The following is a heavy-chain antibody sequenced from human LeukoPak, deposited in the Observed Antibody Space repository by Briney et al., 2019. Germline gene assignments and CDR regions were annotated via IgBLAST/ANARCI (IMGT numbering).Heavy chain of an antibody. CDR1: GFTFRSYS. V-gene: IGHV3-48*02. D-gene: IGHD3-22*01. CDR2: ISTSSDTI. CDR3: ARGLGYYDNSGSSYFDS. Sequence: GGSLRLSCAASGFTFRSYSMNWARQAPGKGLEWVSYISTSSDTIYYADSVKGRLTISRDNAKNSLYLQMNSLRDEDTALYYCARGLGYYDNSGSSYFDSWGQGTLVTVSS. J-gene: IGHJ4*02.